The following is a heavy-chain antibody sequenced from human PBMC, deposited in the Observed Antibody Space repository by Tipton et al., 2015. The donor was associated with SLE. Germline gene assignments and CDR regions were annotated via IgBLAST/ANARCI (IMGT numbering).Heavy chain of an antibody. Sequence: RSLRLSCAASGFTFSSYGMHWVRQAPGKGLEWVALISYDGSNKYYADSVKGRFTISRDNSKNTLYLQMNSLRAEDTAVYYCAKGDYGDYGPFDYWGQGTLVTVSS. V-gene: IGHV3-30*18. D-gene: IGHD4-17*01. J-gene: IGHJ4*02. CDR2: ISYDGSNK. CDR1: GFTFSSYG. CDR3: AKGDYGDYGPFDY.